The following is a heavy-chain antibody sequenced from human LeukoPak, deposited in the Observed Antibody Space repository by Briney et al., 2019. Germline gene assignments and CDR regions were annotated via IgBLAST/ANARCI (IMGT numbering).Heavy chain of an antibody. Sequence: ASVKVSCKASGYTFTGYYMHWVRQAPGQGLEWMGWINPNSGGTNYAQKFQGRVTMTRDTSISTAYMELSRLRSDDTAVYYCARGASTYYDFWSGYHIDYWGQGTLVTVS. J-gene: IGHJ4*02. CDR2: INPNSGGT. D-gene: IGHD3-3*01. V-gene: IGHV1-2*02. CDR3: ARGASTYYDFWSGYHIDY. CDR1: GYTFTGYY.